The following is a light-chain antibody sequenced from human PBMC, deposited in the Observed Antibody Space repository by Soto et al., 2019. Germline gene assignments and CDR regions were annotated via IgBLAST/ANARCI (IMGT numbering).Light chain of an antibody. CDR1: SSNIGAGYD. CDR2: GNS. J-gene: IGLJ2*01. V-gene: IGLV1-40*01. CDR3: QSYDSSLSGLV. Sequence: QAVVTQPPSVSGAPGQRVTISCTGSSSNIGAGYDVHWYQQLPGTAPKLLIYGNSNRPSGVPDRFSSSKSGTSASLAITGLQAEDEADYYCQSYDSSLSGLVFGGGTKVTVL.